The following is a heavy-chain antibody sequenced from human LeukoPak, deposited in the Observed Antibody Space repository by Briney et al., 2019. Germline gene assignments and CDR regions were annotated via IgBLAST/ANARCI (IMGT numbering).Heavy chain of an antibody. CDR3: ARDGYTYGDNWFDP. Sequence: ASVKVSCKASGYTFTGYYMHWVRQAPGQGLEWMGWINPNSGGTNYAQKFQGRVTMTRDTSISTAYMELTRLTSDDTAVYYCARDGYTYGDNWFDPWGQGTLVTVSS. V-gene: IGHV1-2*02. CDR2: INPNSGGT. D-gene: IGHD5-18*01. CDR1: GYTFTGYY. J-gene: IGHJ5*02.